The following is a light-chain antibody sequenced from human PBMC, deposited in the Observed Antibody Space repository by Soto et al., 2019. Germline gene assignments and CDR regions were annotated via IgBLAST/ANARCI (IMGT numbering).Light chain of an antibody. V-gene: IGKV1-33*01. J-gene: IGKJ2*01. CDR1: QDISNY. Sequence: DIQMTQSPSSLSASVGDRVTITCQASQDISNYLNLYQHKPGKAPKLLIYDASNLKTGIPSRSSGSGSGTDFSFTICSLQPEDIATYYCEQYDNLPSYTFGQGTKLEIK. CDR3: EQYDNLPSYT. CDR2: DAS.